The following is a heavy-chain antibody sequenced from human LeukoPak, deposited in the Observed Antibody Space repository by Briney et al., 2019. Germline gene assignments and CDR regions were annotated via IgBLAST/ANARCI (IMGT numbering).Heavy chain of an antibody. D-gene: IGHD3-10*01. CDR2: INHSGST. CDR3: ARHSYYQDAFDI. J-gene: IGHJ3*02. CDR1: GGSFSGYY. V-gene: IGHV4-34*01. Sequence: SETLSLTCAVYGGSFSGYYWSWIRQPPGKGLEWIGEINHSGSTNYNPSLKSRVTISVDTSKNQFSLKLSSVTAADTAVYYCARHSYYQDAFDIWGQGTMVTVSS.